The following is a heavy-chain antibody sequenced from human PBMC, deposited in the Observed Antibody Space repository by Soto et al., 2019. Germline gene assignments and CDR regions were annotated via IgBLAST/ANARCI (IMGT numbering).Heavy chain of an antibody. D-gene: IGHD3-10*01. CDR3: XXXXXXXXXXWDYYYGMXX. CDR1: GGTFSSYA. J-gene: IGHJ6*02. Sequence: QVQLVQSGAEVKKPGSSVKVSCKASGGTFSSYAISWVRQAPGQGLEWMGGIIPIFGTANYAQKFQGRVTITADESTSTAYMELSSLRSEDTAVYYCXXXXXXXXXXWDYYYGMXXXGQXX. CDR2: IIPIFGTA. V-gene: IGHV1-69*01.